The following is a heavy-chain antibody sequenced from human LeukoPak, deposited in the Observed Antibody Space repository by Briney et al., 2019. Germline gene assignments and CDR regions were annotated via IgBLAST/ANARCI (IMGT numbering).Heavy chain of an antibody. J-gene: IGHJ4*02. CDR2: MNPNSGNT. Sequence: ASVKVSCKASGYTFTSYDINWVRQATGQGLEWMGWMNPNSGNTGYAQKLQGRVTMTRNTSISTAYMELSSLRSEDTAVYYCTREGFSSGYQTRDYWGQGTLVTVSS. CDR1: GYTFTSYD. CDR3: TREGFSSGYQTRDY. V-gene: IGHV1-8*01. D-gene: IGHD3-22*01.